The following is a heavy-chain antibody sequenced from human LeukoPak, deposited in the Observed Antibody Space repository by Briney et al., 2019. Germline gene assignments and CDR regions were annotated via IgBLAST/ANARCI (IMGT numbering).Heavy chain of an antibody. J-gene: IGHJ4*02. Sequence: SVKVSCKASGGTFSSYAISWVRQAPGQGLEWMGGITPIFGTANYAQKFQGRVTITADESTSTAYMELSSLRSEDTAVYYCAREVAAAGTSHFDYWDQGTLVTVSS. D-gene: IGHD6-13*01. V-gene: IGHV1-69*13. CDR3: AREVAAAGTSHFDY. CDR1: GGTFSSYA. CDR2: ITPIFGTA.